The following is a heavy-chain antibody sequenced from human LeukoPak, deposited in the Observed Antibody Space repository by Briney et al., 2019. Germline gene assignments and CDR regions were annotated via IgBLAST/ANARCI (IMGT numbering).Heavy chain of an antibody. CDR3: XXXXEXXL. Sequence: GXTXSSYSXNWVRQAPGKGVEWVSSISSSSSYIYYADSVKGRFTISRXNAKXSLYLQMNRLRAEDTAVYYXXXXXEXXLWXQGTLVTVSS. CDR1: GXTXSSYS. J-gene: IGHJ5*02. V-gene: IGHV3-21*01. CDR2: ISSSSSYI.